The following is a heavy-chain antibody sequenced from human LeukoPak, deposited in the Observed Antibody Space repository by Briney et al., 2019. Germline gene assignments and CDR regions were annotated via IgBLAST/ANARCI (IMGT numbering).Heavy chain of an antibody. CDR2: ISGSGGST. V-gene: IGHV3-23*01. Sequence: QPGGSLRLSCAASGFTFSSYAMSWVRLAPEKGLEWVSAISGSGGSTYYADSVKGRFTISRDNSKNTLYLQMNSLRADDTAVYYRANLRGRGAYACSGSGCYSYWGQGTLVTVSP. CDR1: GFTFSSYA. J-gene: IGHJ4*02. D-gene: IGHD2-15*01. CDR3: ANLRGRGAYACSGSGCYSY.